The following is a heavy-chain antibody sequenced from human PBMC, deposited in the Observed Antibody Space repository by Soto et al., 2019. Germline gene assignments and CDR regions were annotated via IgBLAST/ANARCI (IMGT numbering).Heavy chain of an antibody. CDR2: IYYSGTT. J-gene: IGHJ4*02. Sequence: PSETLSLTCSFSGCSFSNYYWGWIRQPPGKGLEWIGYIYYSGTTNYNPSLKSRVTISVDTSKNQFSLKLSSVTAADTAVYYCARTRKIVFDFDYWGQGTLVTVSS. V-gene: IGHV4-59*08. D-gene: IGHD2-15*01. CDR1: GCSFSNYY. CDR3: ARTRKIVFDFDY.